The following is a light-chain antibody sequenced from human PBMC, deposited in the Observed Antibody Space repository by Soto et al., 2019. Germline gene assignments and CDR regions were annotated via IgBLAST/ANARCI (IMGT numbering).Light chain of an antibody. V-gene: IGLV2-8*01. CDR2: EVT. CDR3: SSYAASNNFYFV. CDR1: SSDVGGYNY. J-gene: IGLJ3*02. Sequence: QSVLTQPPSASGSPGQSVTISCTGTSSDVGGYNYVSWYQQYPGRAPKLMIYEVTKRPSGVPDRFSGSKSGNTASLTVSCLQAEDEADYYCSSYAASNNFYFVFGGGTKVTV.